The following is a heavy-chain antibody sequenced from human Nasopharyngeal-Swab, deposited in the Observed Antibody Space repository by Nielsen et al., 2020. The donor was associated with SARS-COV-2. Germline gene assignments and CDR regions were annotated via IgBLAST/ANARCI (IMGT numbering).Heavy chain of an antibody. D-gene: IGHD2-2*01. Sequence: SETLSLTCAVSDYSISSGYYWGWIRQPPGKGLKWIGSIYHSGSTYYNPSLKSRVTISVDTSKNQFSLKLSSVTATDTAVYYCARHPYPTYYFDYWGQGTLVTVSS. CDR2: IYHSGST. V-gene: IGHV4-38-2*01. CDR3: ARHPYPTYYFDY. CDR1: DYSISSGYY. J-gene: IGHJ4*02.